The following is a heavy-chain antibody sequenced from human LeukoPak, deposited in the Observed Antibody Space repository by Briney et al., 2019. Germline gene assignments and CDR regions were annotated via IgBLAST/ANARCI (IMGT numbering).Heavy chain of an antibody. CDR1: GDSIRSSGYY. Sequence: PSETLSLTCIVSGDSIRSSGYYWGWSRQPPGKGLGWIGSMFYGETTSYSPSLQSRVTISLDTSKNQFSLRLNSVTAADTAVYYCARLERSRMDGALYWGQGTLVTVSS. D-gene: IGHD4/OR15-4a*01. CDR2: MFYGETT. V-gene: IGHV4-39*01. CDR3: ARLERSRMDGALY. J-gene: IGHJ4*02.